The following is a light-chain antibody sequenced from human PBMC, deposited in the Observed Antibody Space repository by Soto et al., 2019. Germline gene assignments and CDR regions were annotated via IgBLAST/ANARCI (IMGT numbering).Light chain of an antibody. CDR3: QQGNRFPLT. J-gene: IGKJ4*01. CDR1: QAINKY. CDR2: TTS. V-gene: IGKV1-12*01. Sequence: DLQMTQSPSSVSASVGDRVTITCRASQAINKYLAWYQQKPGKAPNLLIYTTSSLQSGVPSRFSGSESGTDFTLTISSLEPEDFATYYCQQGNRFPLTFGGGTKVEIK.